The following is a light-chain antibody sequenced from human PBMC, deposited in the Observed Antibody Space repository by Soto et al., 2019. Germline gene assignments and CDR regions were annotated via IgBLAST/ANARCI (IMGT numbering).Light chain of an antibody. J-gene: IGKJ1*01. Sequence: DIQMTQSPSSLSPSVGDRVTITCRASQTISSWLAWYQQKPGKAPKLLIYKASTLKSGVPSRFSGSGSGTEFTLTISGLQPDDFATYFCQQYDKYSTFGHGTKVDI. CDR2: KAS. V-gene: IGKV1-5*03. CDR1: QTISSW. CDR3: QQYDKYST.